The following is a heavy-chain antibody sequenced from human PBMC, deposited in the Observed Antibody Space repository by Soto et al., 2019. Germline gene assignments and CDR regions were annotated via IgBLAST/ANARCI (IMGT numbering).Heavy chain of an antibody. Sequence: SVKVSCNASGGTFSSYAISWVRQAPGQGLEWMGGIIPIFGTANYAQKFQGRVTITADESTSTAYMELSSLRSEDTAVYYCAREEGLDYSNYYYGMDVWGQGTTVTVSS. J-gene: IGHJ6*02. CDR3: AREEGLDYSNYYYGMDV. CDR1: GGTFSSYA. D-gene: IGHD4-4*01. CDR2: IIPIFGTA. V-gene: IGHV1-69*13.